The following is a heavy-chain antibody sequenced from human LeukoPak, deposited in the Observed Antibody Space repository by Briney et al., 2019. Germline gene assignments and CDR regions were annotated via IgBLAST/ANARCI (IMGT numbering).Heavy chain of an antibody. D-gene: IGHD1-26*01. J-gene: IGHJ5*02. CDR2: ISYDGSNK. Sequence: GGSLRLSCAASGFTFSSYGMHWVRQAPGKGLEWVAVISYDGSNKYYADSVKGRFTISRDNSKNTLYLQMNSLRAEDTAVYYCAKGPYSGFSWGQGTLVTVSS. CDR1: GFTFSSYG. CDR3: AKGPYSGFS. V-gene: IGHV3-30*18.